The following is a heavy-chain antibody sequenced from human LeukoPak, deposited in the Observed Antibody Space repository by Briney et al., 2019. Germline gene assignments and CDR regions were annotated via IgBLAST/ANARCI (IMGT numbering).Heavy chain of an antibody. V-gene: IGHV4-4*07. CDR2: IYTREST. D-gene: IGHD2-15*01. Sequence: SETLSLTCTVSGDSISSYYWSWVRQPAGKGLEWIGRIYTRESTNYNPSLKSRVTMSVDTSKNQFSLKLSSVTAADTAVYYCARGRFTGPRYCSGGSCYLNWFDPWGQGTLVTVSS. CDR1: GDSISSYY. J-gene: IGHJ5*02. CDR3: ARGRFTGPRYCSGGSCYLNWFDP.